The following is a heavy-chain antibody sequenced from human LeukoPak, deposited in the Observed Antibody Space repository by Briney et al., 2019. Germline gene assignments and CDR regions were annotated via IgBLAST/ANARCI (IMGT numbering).Heavy chain of an antibody. V-gene: IGHV4-59*01. Sequence: SETLSLTCTVSGGSISTYYWSWIRQAPGKGLEWIGYINYGGSTDYNPSLKSRVTISVDTTKNQLPLKMRSVTAADTAVYYCAREYSSFEYWGQGTLVTVSS. CDR1: GGSISTYY. J-gene: IGHJ4*02. CDR3: AREYSSFEY. D-gene: IGHD6-13*01. CDR2: INYGGST.